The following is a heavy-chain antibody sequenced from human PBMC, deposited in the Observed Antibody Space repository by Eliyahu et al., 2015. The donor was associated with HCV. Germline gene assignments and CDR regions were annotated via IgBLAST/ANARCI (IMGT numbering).Heavy chain of an antibody. CDR1: GFTFSSYG. CDR3: AKIVTGTSVNDY. CDR2: ISYXGGNK. D-gene: IGHD1-7*01. Sequence: QVQLVESGGGVVQPGRSLRLSCAASGFTFSSYGMHWVPQGLGKGGEWVAVISYXGGNKYYGXSVKGRFTISRDNSKNTLYLQMNSLRAEDTAVYYCAKIVTGTSVNDYWGQGTLVTVSS. J-gene: IGHJ4*02. V-gene: IGHV3-30*18.